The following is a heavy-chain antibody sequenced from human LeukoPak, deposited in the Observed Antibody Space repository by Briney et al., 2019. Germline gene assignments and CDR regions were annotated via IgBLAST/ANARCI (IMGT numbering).Heavy chain of an antibody. CDR3: ARTGPRQLFDY. D-gene: IGHD6-13*01. CDR1: SGSISSYY. CDR2: IYYSGST. Sequence: SETLSLTCTVSSGSISSYYRSWIRQPPGKGLEWIGYIYYSGSTNYNPSLKSRVTISVDTSKNQFSLKLSSVTAADTAVYYCARTGPRQLFDYWGQGTLATVSS. V-gene: IGHV4-59*01. J-gene: IGHJ4*02.